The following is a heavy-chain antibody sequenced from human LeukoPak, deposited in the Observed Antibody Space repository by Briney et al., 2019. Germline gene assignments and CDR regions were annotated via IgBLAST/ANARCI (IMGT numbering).Heavy chain of an antibody. D-gene: IGHD2-15*01. Sequence: SETLSLTCTVSGGSISSYYWSWIRQPPGKGLEWIGYIYYSGGTNYNPSLKSRVTISVDTSKNQFSLKLSSVTAADTAVYYCARVGCSGGSCYDYWGQGTLVTVSS. J-gene: IGHJ4*02. CDR3: ARVGCSGGSCYDY. CDR2: IYYSGGT. CDR1: GGSISSYY. V-gene: IGHV4-59*01.